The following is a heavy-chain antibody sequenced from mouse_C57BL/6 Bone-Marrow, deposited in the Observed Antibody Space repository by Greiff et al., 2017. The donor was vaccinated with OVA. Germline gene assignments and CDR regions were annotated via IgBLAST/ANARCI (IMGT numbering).Heavy chain of an antibody. CDR2: IDPSDSYT. CDR1: GYTFTSYW. D-gene: IGHD1-1*01. V-gene: IGHV1-69*01. CDR3: ARDYYGSSPWYFDY. J-gene: IGHJ2*01. Sequence: QVQLQQSGAELVMPGASVKLSCKASGYTFTSYWMHWVKQRPGQGLEWIGEIDPSDSYTNYNQKFKGKSTLTVDKSSSTAYMQLSSLTSEDSAVYYCARDYYGSSPWYFDYWGQGTTLTVSS.